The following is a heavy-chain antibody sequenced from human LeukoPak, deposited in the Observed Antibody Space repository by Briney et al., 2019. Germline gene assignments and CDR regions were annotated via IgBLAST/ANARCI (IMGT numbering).Heavy chain of an antibody. CDR1: GGTFSSYA. Sequence: EASVKVSCKASGGTFSSYAISWVRQAPGQGREWMGGIIPIFGTANYAQKFQGRVTITTDESTSTAYMELSSLRSEDTAVYYCAREPIVVAAYFDYWGQGTLVTVSS. J-gene: IGHJ4*02. CDR2: IIPIFGTA. CDR3: AREPIVVAAYFDY. V-gene: IGHV1-69*05. D-gene: IGHD2-15*01.